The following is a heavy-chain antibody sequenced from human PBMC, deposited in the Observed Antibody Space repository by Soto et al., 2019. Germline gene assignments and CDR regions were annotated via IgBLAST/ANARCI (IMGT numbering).Heavy chain of an antibody. D-gene: IGHD2-15*01. CDR2: IYSGGNK. CDR1: ELTVSSSY. Sequence: EVQLVETGGDLIQPGGSLRLSCAASELTVSSSYMSWVRQAPGKGLEWVSIIYSGGNKDYADFVKGRFTISRDNSKNTLYLEMNSLRAEDTAVYYCARDSVAGGYYYYYGLDVW. V-gene: IGHV3-53*02. CDR3: ARDSVAGGYYYYYGLDV. J-gene: IGHJ6*01.